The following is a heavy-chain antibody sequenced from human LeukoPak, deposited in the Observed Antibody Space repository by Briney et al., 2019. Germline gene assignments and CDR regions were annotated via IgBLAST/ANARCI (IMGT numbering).Heavy chain of an antibody. CDR3: ARDGYFDWLSPQKYFDY. CDR2: INHSGST. V-gene: IGHV4-34*01. Sequence: PSGTLSLTCAAYGGSFSGYYWSWIRQPPGKGLEWIGEINHSGSTNYNPSLKSRVTISVDTSKNQFSLKLSSVTAADTAVYYCARDGYFDWLSPQKYFDYWGQGTLVTVSS. D-gene: IGHD3-9*01. CDR1: GGSFSGYY. J-gene: IGHJ4*02.